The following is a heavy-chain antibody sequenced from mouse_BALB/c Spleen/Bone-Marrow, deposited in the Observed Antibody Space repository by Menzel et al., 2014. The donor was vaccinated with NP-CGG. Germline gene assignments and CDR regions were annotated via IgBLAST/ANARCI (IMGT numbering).Heavy chain of an antibody. CDR1: GYTFTSYW. V-gene: IGHV1S81*02. J-gene: IGHJ4*01. CDR2: INPSNGRT. Sequence: QVQLKESGAELVKPGASVKLSCKASGYTFTSYWMHWVKQRPGQGLEWIGEINPSNGRTNYNEKFKSKATLTVDKSSSTAYMQLSSPTSEDSAVYYCARSDGYYPYYYAMDYWGQGTSVTVSS. D-gene: IGHD2-3*01. CDR3: ARSDGYYPYYYAMDY.